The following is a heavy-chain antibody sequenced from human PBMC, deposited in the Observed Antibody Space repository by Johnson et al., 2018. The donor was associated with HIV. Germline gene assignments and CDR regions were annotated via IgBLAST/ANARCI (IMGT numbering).Heavy chain of an antibody. D-gene: IGHD1-26*01. J-gene: IGHJ3*02. CDR3: ARDAPDSGSYHAFDI. CDR1: GFTFRSYA. CDR2: ISYDGSNK. Sequence: QVQLVESGGGVVQPGGSLRLSCAASGFTFRSYAMHWVRQAPGKGLEWVGVISYDGSNKYYADSVKGRFTISRDNSKNTLYLQMNSLRAEDTAVYYCARDAPDSGSYHAFDIWGQGTMVTVSS. V-gene: IGHV3-30*01.